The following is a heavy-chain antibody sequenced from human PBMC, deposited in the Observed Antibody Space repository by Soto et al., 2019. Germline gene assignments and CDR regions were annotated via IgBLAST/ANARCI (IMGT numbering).Heavy chain of an antibody. D-gene: IGHD3-10*01. V-gene: IGHV1-18*04. CDR2: ISAYNGNT. CDR1: GYTFTSYV. CDR3: ASGSPSHGVFYFDY. J-gene: IGHJ4*02. Sequence: ASVKVCCKDSGYTFTSYVISWVRQAPGQGLEWMGWISAYNGNTNYAQKLQGRVTMATDTSTSTAYMELRSLRSDDTAVYYCASGSPSHGVFYFDYWGQGTLVTVSS.